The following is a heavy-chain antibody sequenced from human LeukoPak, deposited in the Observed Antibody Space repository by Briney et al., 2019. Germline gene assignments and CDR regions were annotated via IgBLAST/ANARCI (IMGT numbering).Heavy chain of an antibody. J-gene: IGHJ3*02. CDR2: ISSSSSYI. CDR1: GFMFRDAA. CDR3: ARSSHYDILTGYSEEDAFDI. Sequence: GGSLRLSCAASGFMFRDAAMTWVRQAPGKGLEWVSSISSSSSYIYYADSVKGRFTISRDNSKNTLYLQMNSLRVEDTAVYYCARSSHYDILTGYSEEDAFDIWGQGTMVTVSS. V-gene: IGHV3-21*04. D-gene: IGHD3-9*01.